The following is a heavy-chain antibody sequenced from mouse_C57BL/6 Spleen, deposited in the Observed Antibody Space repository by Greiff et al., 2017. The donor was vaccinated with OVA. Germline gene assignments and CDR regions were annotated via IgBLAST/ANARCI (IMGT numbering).Heavy chain of an antibody. V-gene: IGHV1-82*01. D-gene: IGHD1-1*01. CDR3: AKGDYGSSLDY. J-gene: IGHJ2*01. CDR1: GYSFSSSW. Sequence: VQLQQSGPELVKPGASVKISCKASGYSFSSSWMNWVKQRPGKGLEWIGRIYPGDGDTNYNGKFKGKATLTADKSSSTAYMQLSSLTSEDSAVYFCAKGDYGSSLDYWGQGTTLTVSS. CDR2: IYPGDGDT.